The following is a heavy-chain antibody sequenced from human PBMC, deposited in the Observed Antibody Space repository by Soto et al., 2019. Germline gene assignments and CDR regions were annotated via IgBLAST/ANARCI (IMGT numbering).Heavy chain of an antibody. CDR3: ARGDSTDCSNGVCSFFYNHDMDV. V-gene: IGHV1-2*04. Sequence: ASVKVSCKASGYSFTDYHIQWVRQAPGQGLEWLGRINPKSGGTSTAQKFQGWVTMTTDTSISTASMELTRLTSDDTAIYYCARGDSTDCSNGVCSFFYNHDMDVWGQGTPVTVYS. CDR2: INPKSGGT. D-gene: IGHD2-8*01. CDR1: GYSFTDYH. J-gene: IGHJ6*02.